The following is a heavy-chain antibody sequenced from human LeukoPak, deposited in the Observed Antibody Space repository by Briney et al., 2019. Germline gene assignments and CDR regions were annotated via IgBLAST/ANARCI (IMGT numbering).Heavy chain of an antibody. V-gene: IGHV1-2*02. Sequence: ASVKVSCKASGYTFTGYYMHWVRQAPGQGLEWMGWINPNSGGTNYAQKFQGRVTMTWDTSISTAYMELSRLRSDDTAVYYCARVPLVGHSILRSFDYWGQGTLVTVSS. CDR3: ARVPLVGHSILRSFDY. J-gene: IGHJ4*02. D-gene: IGHD3-3*02. CDR2: INPNSGGT. CDR1: GYTFTGYY.